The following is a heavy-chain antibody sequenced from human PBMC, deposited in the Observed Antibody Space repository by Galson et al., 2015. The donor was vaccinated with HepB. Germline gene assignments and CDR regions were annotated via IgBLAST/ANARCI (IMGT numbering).Heavy chain of an antibody. D-gene: IGHD3-22*01. V-gene: IGHV3-66*01. J-gene: IGHJ6*02. Sequence: SLRLSCAASGFTVSSNYMSWVRQAPGKGLEWVSVIYSGGSTYYADSVKGRFTISRDNSKNTLYLQMNSLRAEDTAVYYCARDLAIDYYDSSGTIYGMDVWGQGTTVTVSS. CDR3: ARDLAIDYYDSSGTIYGMDV. CDR2: IYSGGST. CDR1: GFTVSSNY.